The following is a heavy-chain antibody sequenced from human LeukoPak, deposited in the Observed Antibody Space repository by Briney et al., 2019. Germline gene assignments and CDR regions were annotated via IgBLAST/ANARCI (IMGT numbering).Heavy chain of an antibody. D-gene: IGHD2-21*01. V-gene: IGHV3-33*06. CDR2: IWYDGSNK. J-gene: IGHJ6*03. CDR1: GFTFSSYG. Sequence: PGGSLRLSCAASGFTFSSYGMHWVRQAPGEGLEWVAVIWYDGSNKYYADSVKGRFTISRDNSKNTLYLQMNSLRAKDTAVYYCAKARGLRSPYYYYMDVWGKGTTVTVSS. CDR3: AKARGLRSPYYYYMDV.